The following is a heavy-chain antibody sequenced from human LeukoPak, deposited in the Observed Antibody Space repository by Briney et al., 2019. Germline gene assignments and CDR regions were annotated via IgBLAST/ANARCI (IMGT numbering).Heavy chain of an antibody. CDR1: GGSISSYY. CDR2: IYYTGST. V-gene: IGHV4-59*01. D-gene: IGHD3-16*01. CDR3: AGGYYYMDV. Sequence: SETLSLTCTVSGGSISSYYWSWIRQPPGKGLEWIGYIYYTGSTNYNPSLKSRVTISVDTSKNQFSLRLSSVTAADTAVYYCAGGYYYMDVWGRGTTVTISS. J-gene: IGHJ6*03.